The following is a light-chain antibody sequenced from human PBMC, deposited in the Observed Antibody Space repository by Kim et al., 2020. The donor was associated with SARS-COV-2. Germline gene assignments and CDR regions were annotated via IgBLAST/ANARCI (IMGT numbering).Light chain of an antibody. V-gene: IGLV3-9*01. J-gene: IGLJ1*01. CDR3: QVWDSSDYV. CDR2: RDS. CDR1: NIGSKN. Sequence: VALGQTARITCGGNNIGSKNVHWYQQKPGQAPVLVIYRDSNRPSGIPERFSGSNSGNTATLTISRAQAGDEADYYCQVWDSSDYVFGTGTKVTVL.